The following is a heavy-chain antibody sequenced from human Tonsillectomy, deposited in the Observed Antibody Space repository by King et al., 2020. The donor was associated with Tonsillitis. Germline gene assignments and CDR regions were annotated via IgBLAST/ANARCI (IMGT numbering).Heavy chain of an antibody. V-gene: IGHV4-39*01. CDR1: GGSISSRRHY. D-gene: IGHD1-26*01. CDR3: ARRTDLLSFDY. J-gene: IGHJ4*02. Sequence: QLQESGPGLVKPSETLSLTCSVSGGSISSRRHYWGWIRQPPGKGLEWIGSIDYSVTTYYNSSLKSRVTISVDTSKNKFSLKLSSVTAADTAVYYCARRTDLLSFDYWGQGTLVTVSS. CDR2: IDYSVTT.